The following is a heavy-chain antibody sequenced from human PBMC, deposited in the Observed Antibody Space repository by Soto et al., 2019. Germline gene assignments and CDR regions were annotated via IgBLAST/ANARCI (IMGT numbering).Heavy chain of an antibody. V-gene: IGHV4-31*03. Sequence: QVQLQGSGPGLVKPSQTLSLTCTVSGGSISSINYYWSWIRQHPEKGLEWIGYISYSGSTFYNSSLKSRVTISLDTSKNQFSLKLTSVTAADTAIYYCARSAQWDGFDPWGQGTMVTVSS. CDR1: GGSISSINYY. CDR2: ISYSGST. D-gene: IGHD2-8*01. CDR3: ARSAQWDGFDP. J-gene: IGHJ3*01.